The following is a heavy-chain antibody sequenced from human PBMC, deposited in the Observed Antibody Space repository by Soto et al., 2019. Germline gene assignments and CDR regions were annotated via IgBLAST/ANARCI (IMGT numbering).Heavy chain of an antibody. V-gene: IGHV3-64*01. CDR2: ISSNGGST. Sequence: PGGSLRLSCAASGFTFSSYAMHWVRQAPGKGLEYVSAISSNGGSTYYANSVKGRFTISRDNSKNTLYLQMGSLRAEDMAVYYCARDAGGSYYYYYMDVWGKGTTVTV. J-gene: IGHJ6*03. CDR1: GFTFSSYA. D-gene: IGHD1-26*01. CDR3: ARDAGGSYYYYYMDV.